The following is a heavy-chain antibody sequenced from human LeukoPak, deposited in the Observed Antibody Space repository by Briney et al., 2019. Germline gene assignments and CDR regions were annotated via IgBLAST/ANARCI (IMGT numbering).Heavy chain of an antibody. J-gene: IGHJ4*02. Sequence: SVKVSCKASGGTFSSYAISWVRQAPGQGLEWMEGIIPIFGTANYAQKFQGRVTITADESTSTAYMELSSLRSEDTAVYYCARAKGEWELPTYWGQGTLVTVSS. CDR3: ARAKGEWELPTY. V-gene: IGHV1-69*13. CDR1: GGTFSSYA. CDR2: IIPIFGTA. D-gene: IGHD1-26*01.